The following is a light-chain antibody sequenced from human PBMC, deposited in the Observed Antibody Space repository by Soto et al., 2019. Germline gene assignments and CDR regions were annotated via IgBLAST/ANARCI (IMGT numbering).Light chain of an antibody. V-gene: IGKV3D-15*01. CDR2: GVS. J-gene: IGKJ2*01. Sequence: IVLTQSPATLSLSPGKRASLSCRASQNISSNLAWYQQKPGQAPRLLIYGVSTRATGVPARFSGSGSETDFTLTISNLQSEDCAVYYCQHYNNWPPYTFGQGTKVDIK. CDR3: QHYNNWPPYT. CDR1: QNISSN.